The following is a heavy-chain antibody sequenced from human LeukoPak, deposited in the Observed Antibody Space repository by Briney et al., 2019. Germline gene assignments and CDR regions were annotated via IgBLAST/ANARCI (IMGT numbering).Heavy chain of an antibody. CDR2: MYYRGNT. J-gene: IGHJ6*03. D-gene: IGHD2-15*01. V-gene: IGHV4-39*07. Sequence: SETLSLTCTVSGGSISTITYYWGWIRQPPGKGLEWVGHMYYRGNTFYNPSLKSRVTISVDTSKNQFSLKLRSVTAADTAVYYCARDISGYPRTYYYYYYMDVWGKGTTVTVSS. CDR1: GGSISTITYY. CDR3: ARDISGYPRTYYYYYYMDV.